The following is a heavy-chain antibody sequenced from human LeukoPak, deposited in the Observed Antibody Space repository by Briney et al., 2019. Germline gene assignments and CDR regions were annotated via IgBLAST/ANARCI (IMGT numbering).Heavy chain of an antibody. V-gene: IGHV3-48*04. CDR2: ISSSSSTI. CDR3: ARDGDLWFGELLYPNWFDP. D-gene: IGHD3-10*01. J-gene: IGHJ5*02. Sequence: GGSLRLSCAASGFTFSSYSMNWVRQAPGKGLEWVSYISSSSSTIYYADSVKGRFTISRDNAKNSLYLQMNSLRAEDTAVYYCARDGDLWFGELLYPNWFDPWGQGTLVTVSS. CDR1: GFTFSSYS.